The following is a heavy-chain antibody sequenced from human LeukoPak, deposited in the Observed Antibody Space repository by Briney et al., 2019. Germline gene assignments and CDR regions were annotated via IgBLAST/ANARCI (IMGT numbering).Heavy chain of an antibody. CDR2: IYSGGST. V-gene: IGHV3-53*01. J-gene: IGHJ4*02. CDR3: AKDLKMATISYFDY. D-gene: IGHD5-12*01. Sequence: GGSLRLSCAASGFTVSSNYMSWVRQAPGKGLEWVSVIYSGGSTYYADSVKGRFTISRDNSKNTLYLQMNSLRAEDTAVYYCAKDLKMATISYFDYWGQGTLVTVSS. CDR1: GFTVSSNY.